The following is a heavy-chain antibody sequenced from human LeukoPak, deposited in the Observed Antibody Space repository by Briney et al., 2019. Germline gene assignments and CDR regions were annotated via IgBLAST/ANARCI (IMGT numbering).Heavy chain of an antibody. Sequence: GGSLRLSCAASGFTFSSYEMNWVRQAPGKGLEWVSYISSSGSTIYYADSVKGRFTISRDNAKNSLYLQMNSLRTEDTAVYYCAKVYFTDYDYWGQGTLVTVSS. J-gene: IGHJ4*02. CDR2: ISSSGSTI. D-gene: IGHD2-8*02. CDR3: AKVYFTDYDY. CDR1: GFTFSSYE. V-gene: IGHV3-48*03.